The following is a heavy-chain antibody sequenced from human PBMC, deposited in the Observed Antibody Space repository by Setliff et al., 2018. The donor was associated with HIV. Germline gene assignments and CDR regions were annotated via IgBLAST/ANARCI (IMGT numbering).Heavy chain of an antibody. J-gene: IGHJ4*02. D-gene: IGHD4-17*01. V-gene: IGHV1-2*02. CDR2: INPNSSDT. CDR3: ARRVPPIPSGDLDY. Sequence: ASVKVSCKASGYMFTDYYIHWVRQAPGQVLEWMGWINPNSSDTNYAQKFQGRVTMTRDTSISTAYMDLSRLRSDDTAVYYCARRVPPIPSGDLDYWGQGTLVTVST. CDR1: GYMFTDYY.